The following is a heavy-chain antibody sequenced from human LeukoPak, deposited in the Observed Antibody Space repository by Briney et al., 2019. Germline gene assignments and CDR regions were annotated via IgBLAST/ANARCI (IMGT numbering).Heavy chain of an antibody. V-gene: IGHV1-2*02. CDR3: ARDRLPNYDILTGYHNWFDP. CDR2: INPNSGGT. J-gene: IGHJ5*02. D-gene: IGHD3-9*01. Sequence: ASVKVSCKASGYTFTGYYMHWVRQAPGQGLEWMGWINPNSGGTNYAQKFQGRVTMTRDTSISTAYMELSRLRSDDTAVCYCARDRLPNYDILTGYHNWFDPWGQGTLVTVSS. CDR1: GYTFTGYY.